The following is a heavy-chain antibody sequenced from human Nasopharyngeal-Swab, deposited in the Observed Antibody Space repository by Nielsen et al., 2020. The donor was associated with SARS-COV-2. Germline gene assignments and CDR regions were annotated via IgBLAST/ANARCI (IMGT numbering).Heavy chain of an antibody. J-gene: IGHJ4*02. CDR2: ISSSGSI. CDR1: GFIFSSHS. CDR3: ARVMRGRYECDS. D-gene: IGHD1-26*01. Sequence: GESLKISCAASGFIFSSHSMNWVRQAPGKGLEWVSYISSSGSIQYADSVKGRFTTSRDNAKNSLYLQMNSLRAEDTAVYYCARVMRGRYECDSWGQGTLVTVSS. V-gene: IGHV3-48*01.